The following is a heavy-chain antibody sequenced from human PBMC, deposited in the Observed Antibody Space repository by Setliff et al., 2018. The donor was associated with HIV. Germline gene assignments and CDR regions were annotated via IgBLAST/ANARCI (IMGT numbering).Heavy chain of an antibody. D-gene: IGHD5-12*01. V-gene: IGHV4-34*01. CDR3: ARVWYNVDIVATIIAVAGRKGYFDY. CDR1: GGSFSGYY. CDR2: INHSGST. Sequence: PEETLSLTCAVYGGSFSGYYWSWIRQPPGKGLEWIGEINHSGSTNYNPSLKSRVTISVDTSKNQFSLKLSSVTAADTAVYYCARVWYNVDIVATIIAVAGRKGYFDYWGQGTLVTVSS. J-gene: IGHJ4*02.